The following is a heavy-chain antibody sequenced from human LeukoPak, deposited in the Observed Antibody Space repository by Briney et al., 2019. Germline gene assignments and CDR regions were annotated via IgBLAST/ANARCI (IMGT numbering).Heavy chain of an antibody. V-gene: IGHV3-23*01. CDR2: ISGSGGST. CDR3: AKCPSRYGSNPYFGY. CDR1: GFTFSSYA. J-gene: IGHJ4*02. D-gene: IGHD3-10*01. Sequence: GGSLRLSCAASGFTFSSYAMSWVRQAPGKGLEWVSAISGSGGSTYYADSVKGRFTISRDNSKNTLYLQMNSLRAEDTAVYYCAKCPSRYGSNPYFGYWGQGTLVTVSS.